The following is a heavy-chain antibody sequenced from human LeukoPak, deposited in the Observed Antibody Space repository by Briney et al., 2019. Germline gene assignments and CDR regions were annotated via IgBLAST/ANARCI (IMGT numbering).Heavy chain of an antibody. CDR1: GAPISSSSYY. Sequence: SETLSLTCTVSGAPISSSSYYWGWIRQPPGKGLEWIGTSYYSGSTSYNASLKSRVTISMDTSKNQFSLKLSSVTAADTAVYYCARLAAGSWSFDYWGQGTLVIVFS. D-gene: IGHD6-19*01. CDR2: SYYSGST. J-gene: IGHJ4*02. V-gene: IGHV4-39*01. CDR3: ARLAAGSWSFDY.